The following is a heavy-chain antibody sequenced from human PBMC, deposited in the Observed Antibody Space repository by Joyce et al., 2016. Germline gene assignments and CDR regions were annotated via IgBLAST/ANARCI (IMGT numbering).Heavy chain of an antibody. Sequence: QVQLVQSGAEVKKPGASVKVSCKASGYTFTSYDLNWVRQATGQGLEWMAWMKPNSGNTGYAQKFQGRVTMTWNTSISTAYMEVSSLRSEDTAIYYCARERNFGDLSFDPWGQGTLVTVSS. CDR2: MKPNSGNT. CDR1: GYTFTSYD. V-gene: IGHV1-8*01. J-gene: IGHJ5*02. CDR3: ARERNFGDLSFDP. D-gene: IGHD4-17*01.